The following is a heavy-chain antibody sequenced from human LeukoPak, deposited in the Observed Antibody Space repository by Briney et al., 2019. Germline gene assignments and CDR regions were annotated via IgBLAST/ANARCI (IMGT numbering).Heavy chain of an antibody. CDR2: ISAYYGNT. CDR3: ARDGDSSGWPNDY. D-gene: IGHD6-19*01. CDR1: GYTFTSYG. V-gene: IGHV1-18*01. J-gene: IGHJ4*02. Sequence: ASVTVSCKASGYTFTSYGITWVRQAPGQGLEWMGWISAYYGNTNYAQKLQGRVAMTTDTSTTTAYMELRSLKSDDTAVYYCARDGDSSGWPNDYWGQGTLVTVSS.